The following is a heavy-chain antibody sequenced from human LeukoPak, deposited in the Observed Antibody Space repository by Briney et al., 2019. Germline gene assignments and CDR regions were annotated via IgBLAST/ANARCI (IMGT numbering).Heavy chain of an antibody. J-gene: IGHJ6*04. CDR3: AELGITMIGGV. CDR1: GFTFSIYS. Sequence: GGSLRLSCAASGFTFSIYSMNWVRQAPGKGLEWVSYISSSGSTIYYADSVKGRFTISRDNAKNSLYLQMNSLRAEDTAVYYCAELGITMIGGVWGKGTTVTISS. V-gene: IGHV3-48*04. D-gene: IGHD3-10*02. CDR2: ISSSGSTI.